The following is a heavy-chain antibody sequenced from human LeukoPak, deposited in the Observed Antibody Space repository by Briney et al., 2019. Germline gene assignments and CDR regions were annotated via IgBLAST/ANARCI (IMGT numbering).Heavy chain of an antibody. D-gene: IGHD1-26*01. CDR3: AREWGSGSYFDY. Sequence: GGSLRLSCAASGFTFSSYAMHWVRQAPGKGLEWVAVISYDGSNKYYADSVKGRFTISRDNSKNTLYLQMNSLRAEDTAVYYCAREWGSGSYFDYWGQGTLVTVSS. V-gene: IGHV3-30*04. CDR1: GFTFSSYA. J-gene: IGHJ4*02. CDR2: ISYDGSNK.